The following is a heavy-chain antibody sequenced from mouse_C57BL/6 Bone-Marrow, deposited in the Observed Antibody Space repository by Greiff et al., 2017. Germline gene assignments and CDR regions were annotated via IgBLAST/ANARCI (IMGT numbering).Heavy chain of an antibody. J-gene: IGHJ3*01. CDR1: GYTFTSYE. D-gene: IGHD3-1*01. V-gene: IGHV1-85*01. CDR3: ARGGLRRFAY. Sequence: QVQLKESGPELVKPGASVKLSCKASGYTFTSYEINWVQQRPGQGLEWIGWMYPRDGSTKYNEKFKGKATLTVDTSSSTAYMELHSLTSEDSAVYFCARGGLRRFAYWGQGTLVTVSA. CDR2: MYPRDGST.